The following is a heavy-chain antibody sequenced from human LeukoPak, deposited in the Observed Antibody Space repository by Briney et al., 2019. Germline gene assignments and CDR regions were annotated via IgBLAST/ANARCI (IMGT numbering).Heavy chain of an antibody. V-gene: IGHV1-18*01. CDR2: ISAYNGNT. CDR3: ASRALRYFDWLPNFDY. CDR1: GYTFTSYG. J-gene: IGHJ4*02. D-gene: IGHD3-9*01. Sequence: ASVKVSCKASGYTFTSYGISWVRRAPGQGLEWMGWISAYNGNTNYAQKLQGRVTMTTDTSTSTAYMELRSLRSDDTAVHYCASRALRYFDWLPNFDYWGQGTLVTVSS.